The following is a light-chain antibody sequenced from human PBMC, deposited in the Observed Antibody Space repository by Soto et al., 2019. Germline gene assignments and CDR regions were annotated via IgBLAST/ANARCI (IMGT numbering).Light chain of an antibody. CDR2: GAS. Sequence: ELVMTQSPDTLSVSPGDRATLSCRASQTVSTNLAWYQQQPGQAPRLLIYGASTRATGVPDRFSGSGSRTEFTLTISSLQSEDFAVYYCQQYNSWPPLTCGQGTKAEIK. V-gene: IGKV3-15*01. CDR1: QTVSTN. CDR3: QQYNSWPPLT. J-gene: IGKJ1*01.